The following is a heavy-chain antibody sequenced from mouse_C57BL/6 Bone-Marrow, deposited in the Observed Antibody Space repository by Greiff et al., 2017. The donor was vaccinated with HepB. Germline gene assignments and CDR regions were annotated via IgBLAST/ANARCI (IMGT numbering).Heavy chain of an antibody. V-gene: IGHV5-17*01. D-gene: IGHD1-1*01. J-gene: IGHJ4*01. Sequence: VQLKQSGGGLVKPGGSLKLSCAASGFTFSDYGMHWVRQAPEKGLEWVAYISSGSSTIYYADTVKGRFTISRDNAKNTLFLQMTSLRSEDTAMYYCANYGSSHYAMDYWGQGTSVTVSS. CDR1: GFTFSDYG. CDR3: ANYGSSHYAMDY. CDR2: ISSGSSTI.